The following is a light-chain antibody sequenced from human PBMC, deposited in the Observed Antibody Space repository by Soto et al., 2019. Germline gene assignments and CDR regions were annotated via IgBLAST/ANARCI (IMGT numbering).Light chain of an antibody. CDR2: GAS. J-gene: IGKJ1*01. V-gene: IGKV3-15*01. CDR1: QSVSSSH. Sequence: EFVLTQSPGTLSLSPGERANLSCRAIQSVSSSHLAWYQQNPGQAPRLLIYGASITASGIPARFSGSGSGTDFTLTISSLQSEDFAVYYCQQYNKWPPRTFGQGTKVDIK. CDR3: QQYNKWPPRT.